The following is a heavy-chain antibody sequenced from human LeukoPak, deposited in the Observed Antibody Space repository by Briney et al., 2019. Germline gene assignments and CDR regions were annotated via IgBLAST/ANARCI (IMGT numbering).Heavy chain of an antibody. CDR1: GDSISSSLYY. CDR3: ARQGDSRGYSTLDY. V-gene: IGHV4-39*01. Sequence: SETLSLTCTVSGDSISSSLYYWGWIRQPPGRGLEWIGTIYYSETTYYNPSLKSRVTISVDTSKNQFALNLSSVTAADTAVYYCARQGDSRGYSTLDYWGQGNLVTVSS. J-gene: IGHJ4*02. CDR2: IYYSETT. D-gene: IGHD3-22*01.